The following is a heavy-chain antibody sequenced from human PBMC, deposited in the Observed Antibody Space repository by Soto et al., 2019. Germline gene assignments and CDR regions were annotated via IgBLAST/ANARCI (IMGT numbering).Heavy chain of an antibody. Sequence: SVEVSFKASGYTFTSYGISWVRQAPGQGLEWMGWISAYNGNTNYAQKLQGRVTMTTDTSTSTAYMELRSLRSDDTAVYYCARDLKSVAGTPYFDYWGQGTLVTVSS. CDR3: ARDLKSVAGTPYFDY. CDR2: ISAYNGNT. CDR1: GYTFTSYG. J-gene: IGHJ4*02. V-gene: IGHV1-18*01. D-gene: IGHD6-19*01.